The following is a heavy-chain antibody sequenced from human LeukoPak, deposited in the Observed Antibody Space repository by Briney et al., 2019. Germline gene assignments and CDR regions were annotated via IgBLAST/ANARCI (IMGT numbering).Heavy chain of an antibody. CDR3: AKDGTTNIAAAGQPLREYYFDY. CDR1: GFTFSSYG. V-gene: IGHV3-30*18. CDR2: ISYDGSNK. Sequence: PGGSLRLSCAASGFTFSSYGMHWVRQAPGKGLEWVAVISYDGSNKYYADSVKGRFTISRDNSKNTLYLQMNSLRAEDTAVYYCAKDGTTNIAAAGQPLREYYFDYWGQGTLVTVSS. J-gene: IGHJ4*02. D-gene: IGHD6-13*01.